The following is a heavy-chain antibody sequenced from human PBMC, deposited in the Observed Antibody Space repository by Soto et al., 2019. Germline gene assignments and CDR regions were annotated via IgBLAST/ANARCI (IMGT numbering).Heavy chain of an antibody. D-gene: IGHD5-12*01. CDR1: GFTFSSYR. J-gene: IGHJ4*02. CDR3: SRGAYEFDF. Sequence: EALKISCAASGFTFSSYRMNWVRQAPGKGLEWVSYISSSSSTIYYADSVKGRFTISRDNAKNSLYLQMNSLRAEDTAVYYCSRGAYEFDFWGQGTVVTVSS. CDR2: ISSSSSTI. V-gene: IGHV3-48*01.